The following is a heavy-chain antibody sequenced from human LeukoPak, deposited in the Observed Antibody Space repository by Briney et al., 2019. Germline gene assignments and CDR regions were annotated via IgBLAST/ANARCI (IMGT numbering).Heavy chain of an antibody. CDR1: GFTFSSYE. J-gene: IGHJ4*02. V-gene: IGHV3-48*03. CDR3: ARGEVGSGWYVVYY. Sequence: QPGGSLRLSCGASGFTFSSYEMNWVRQAPGKGLEWVSYISSSGSTIYYADSVKGRFTISRDNAKNSLYLQMNGLRAEDTAIYYCARGEVGSGWYVVYYWGQGTLVTVSS. CDR2: ISSSGSTI. D-gene: IGHD6-19*01.